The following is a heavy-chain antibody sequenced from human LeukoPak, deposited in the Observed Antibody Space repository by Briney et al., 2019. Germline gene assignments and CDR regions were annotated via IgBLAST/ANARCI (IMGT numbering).Heavy chain of an antibody. Sequence: ASETLSLTCTVSGGSISSSSYYWGWIRQPPGKGLEWIGSTYYSGSTYYNPSLKSRVTISVDTSKNQFSLKLSSVTAADTAVYYCARLVATIRDLDYWGQGTLVTVSS. CDR1: GGSISSSSYY. V-gene: IGHV4-39*01. CDR2: TYYSGST. CDR3: ARLVATIRDLDY. J-gene: IGHJ4*02. D-gene: IGHD5-12*01.